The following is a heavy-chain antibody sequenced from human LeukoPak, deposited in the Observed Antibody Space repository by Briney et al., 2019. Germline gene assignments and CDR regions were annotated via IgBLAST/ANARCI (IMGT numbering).Heavy chain of an antibody. Sequence: ASVKVSCKASGGTFSSYAISWVRQAPGQGLEWMGGIIPIFGTANYAQKFQGRVTMTRDMSTSTVYMELSSLRSEDTAVYYCARESIAAAGSYFDYWGQGTLVTVSS. V-gene: IGHV1-69*05. D-gene: IGHD6-13*01. CDR2: IIPIFGTA. CDR3: ARESIAAAGSYFDY. CDR1: GGTFSSYA. J-gene: IGHJ4*02.